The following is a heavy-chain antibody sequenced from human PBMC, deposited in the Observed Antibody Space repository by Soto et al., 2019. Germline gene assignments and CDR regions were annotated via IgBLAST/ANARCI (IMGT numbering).Heavy chain of an antibody. J-gene: IGHJ3*02. CDR2: ISAYNGNT. CDR3: ARLYGDYGPDDAFDI. Sequence: QVQLVQSGAEVQKPGASVKISCKASGYTFTRYGISWVRQAPGQGLEWMGWISAYNGNTNYAQKLQGRVTMTTDTSTSTAYMELRSLRSDDTAVYYCARLYGDYGPDDAFDIWGEGTMVTVSS. V-gene: IGHV1-18*01. D-gene: IGHD4-17*01. CDR1: GYTFTRYG.